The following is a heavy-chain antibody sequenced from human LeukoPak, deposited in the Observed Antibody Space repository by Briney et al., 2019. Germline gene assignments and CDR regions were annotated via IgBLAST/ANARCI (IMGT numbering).Heavy chain of an antibody. CDR2: IIPIFGTA. CDR3: ARDQGYCGGGCYSTFDY. V-gene: IGHV1-69*13. Sequence: SVKVSCKASGGTFSSYAISWVRQAPGQGLEWMGGIIPIFGTANYAQKFQGRVTITADESTSTAYMELSSLRSEDTAVYYCARDQGYCGGGCYSTFDYWGQGTLVTVPS. J-gene: IGHJ4*02. D-gene: IGHD2-21*02. CDR1: GGTFSSYA.